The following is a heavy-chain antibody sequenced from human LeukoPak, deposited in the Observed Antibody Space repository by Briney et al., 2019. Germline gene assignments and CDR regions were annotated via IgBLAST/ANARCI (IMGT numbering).Heavy chain of an antibody. V-gene: IGHV3-9*01. Sequence: GGSLRLSCAASGFTFDDYAMHWVRQAPGKGLEWVSDISWNSGSIGYADSVKGRFTISRDNAKNSLYLQMNSLRAEDTALYYCANALTTVVTRGAFDIWGQGTMVTVSS. J-gene: IGHJ3*02. CDR3: ANALTTVVTRGAFDI. CDR2: ISWNSGSI. CDR1: GFTFDDYA. D-gene: IGHD4-23*01.